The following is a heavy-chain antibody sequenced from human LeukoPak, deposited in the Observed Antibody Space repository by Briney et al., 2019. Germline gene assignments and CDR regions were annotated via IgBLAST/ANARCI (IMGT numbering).Heavy chain of an antibody. CDR2: IYYSGST. V-gene: IGHV4-34*01. Sequence: SETLSLTCAVYGGSFSGYYWSWIRQPPGKGLEWIGSIYYSGSTYYNPSLKSRVTISVDTSKNQFSLKLSSVTAADTAVYYCARGREVVVVPAAAKGAIGAFDIWGQGTMVTVSS. D-gene: IGHD2-2*01. CDR1: GGSFSGYY. J-gene: IGHJ3*02. CDR3: ARGREVVVVPAAAKGAIGAFDI.